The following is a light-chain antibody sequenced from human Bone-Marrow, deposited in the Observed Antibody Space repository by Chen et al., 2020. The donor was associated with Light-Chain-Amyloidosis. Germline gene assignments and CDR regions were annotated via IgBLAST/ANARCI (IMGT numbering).Light chain of an antibody. CDR2: GNS. CDR3: YSYAPTPPFVL. J-gene: IGLJ2*01. Sequence: QSVLTQPPSVSGAPGQRVTISCTGSSSNIGAGYDVHWYQQLPGTAPKLLIYGNSNRPSGVPDRFSGSKSGTSASLAITGLQAEDESDYYCYSYAPTPPFVLFGGGTKLTVL. V-gene: IGLV1-40*01. CDR1: SSNIGAGYD.